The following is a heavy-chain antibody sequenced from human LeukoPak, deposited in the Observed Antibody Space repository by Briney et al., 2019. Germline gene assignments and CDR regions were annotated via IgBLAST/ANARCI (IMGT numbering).Heavy chain of an antibody. CDR2: ISGNGGST. CDR1: GFTFSNYA. J-gene: IGHJ4*02. Sequence: GGSLRLSCAASGFTFSNYAMSWVRQAPGKGLEWVSAISGNGGSTYYADSVKDRFTISRDNSKNTLYLQMNSLRAEDTAVYYCAKISPYGGNSAWGQGTLVTVSS. V-gene: IGHV3-23*01. CDR3: AKISPYGGNSA. D-gene: IGHD4-23*01.